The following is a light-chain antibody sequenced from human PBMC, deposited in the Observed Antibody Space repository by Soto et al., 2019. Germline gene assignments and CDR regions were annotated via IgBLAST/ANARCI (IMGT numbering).Light chain of an antibody. CDR1: QSISSW. V-gene: IGKV1-5*01. Sequence: ILLTQSPSSLSASVGDRVTITCRASQSISSWLAWYQQKPGKAPKLLIYDASSLQRGVPSRFSGSGSGTEFTLTINSLQPDDFATYYCQQYNGYRTWTFGQGTKVDIK. CDR3: QQYNGYRTWT. CDR2: DAS. J-gene: IGKJ1*01.